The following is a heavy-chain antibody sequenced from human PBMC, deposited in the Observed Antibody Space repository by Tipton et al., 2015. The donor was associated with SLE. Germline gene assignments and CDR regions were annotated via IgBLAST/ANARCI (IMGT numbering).Heavy chain of an antibody. CDR3: AKGRLGIPAYFDY. CDR2: IRYDGSNK. V-gene: IGHV3-30*02. D-gene: IGHD7-27*01. CDR1: GFTFSSYG. J-gene: IGHJ4*02. Sequence: GSLRLSCAASGFTFSSYGMHWVRQAPGKGLEWVAFIRYDGSNKYYADSVKGRFTISRDNSKNTLYPQMNSLRAEDTAVYYCAKGRLGIPAYFDYWGQGTLVTVSS.